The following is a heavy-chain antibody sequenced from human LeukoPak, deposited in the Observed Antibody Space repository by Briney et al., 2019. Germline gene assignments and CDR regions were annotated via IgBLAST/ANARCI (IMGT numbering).Heavy chain of an antibody. CDR1: RFTFCSYA. Sequence: VGALRLSCAASRFTFCSYAMTWVCQAPGKGLGCVSVISGSGRSTYFADSVKSRFTISRDNSKNTLYLQMNFLRAEDTAVYYCAKDRTPNYYGFDTFGYWGQGTLVSGSS. D-gene: IGHD3-10*01. CDR3: AKDRTPNYYGFDTFGY. V-gene: IGHV3-23*01. CDR2: ISGSGRST. J-gene: IGHJ4*02.